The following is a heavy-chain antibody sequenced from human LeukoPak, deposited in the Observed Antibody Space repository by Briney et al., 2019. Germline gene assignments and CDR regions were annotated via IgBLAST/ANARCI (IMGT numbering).Heavy chain of an antibody. CDR2: ISRSSSYI. CDR1: GFTFSSYS. Sequence: WGSLRLSCAASGFTFSSYSMNWVRQAPGKGLEWVSSISRSSSYIYYADSVKGRFTISRDNAKNSLYLQMNSLRAEDTAVYYCASNLGYCSSTSCHGEDYWGQGTLVTVSS. D-gene: IGHD2-2*01. CDR3: ASNLGYCSSTSCHGEDY. J-gene: IGHJ4*02. V-gene: IGHV3-21*01.